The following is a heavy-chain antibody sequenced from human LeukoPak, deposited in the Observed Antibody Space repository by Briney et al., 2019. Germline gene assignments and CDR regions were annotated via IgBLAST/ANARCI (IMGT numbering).Heavy chain of an antibody. CDR3: ARFRGDDGYYYYYYMDV. Sequence: GGSLRLSCAASGFTFDDYGMSWVRQAPGKGLEWVSGINWNGGSTGYADSVKGRFTISRDNAKNSLYLQMDSLRAEDTALYYCARFRGDDGYYYYYYMDVWGKGTTVTVSS. V-gene: IGHV3-20*04. CDR1: GFTFDDYG. CDR2: INWNGGST. J-gene: IGHJ6*03. D-gene: IGHD4-17*01.